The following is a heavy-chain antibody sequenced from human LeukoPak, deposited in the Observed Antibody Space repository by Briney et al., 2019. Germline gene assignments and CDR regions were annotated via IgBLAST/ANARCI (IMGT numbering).Heavy chain of an antibody. Sequence: GGSLRLSCAVSGFTFTNAWVSWARQAPGKGLEWVGRLNSRTDGETTAYAAPVKGRFIISRDDSKNTLYLQMNSLKIEDTAVYYCTTMFNVVMGDLFDYWDQGTLVTVSS. CDR1: GFTFTNAW. J-gene: IGHJ4*02. CDR3: TTMFNVVMGDLFDY. D-gene: IGHD3-16*01. CDR2: LNSRTDGETT. V-gene: IGHV3-15*01.